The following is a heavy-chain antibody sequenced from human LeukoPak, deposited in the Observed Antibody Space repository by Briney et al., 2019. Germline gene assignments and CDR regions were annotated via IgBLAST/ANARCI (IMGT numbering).Heavy chain of an antibody. CDR3: AKDTFWSGSNWFDP. J-gene: IGHJ5*02. Sequence: PGGSLRLSCAASGYTFSSYAMSWVRQAPGKGLEWVSAISGSGGSTYYADSVKGRFTISRDNSKNTLYLQMNSLRAEDTAVYYCAKDTFWSGSNWFDPWGQGTLVTVSS. CDR2: ISGSGGST. V-gene: IGHV3-23*01. D-gene: IGHD3-3*01. CDR1: GYTFSSYA.